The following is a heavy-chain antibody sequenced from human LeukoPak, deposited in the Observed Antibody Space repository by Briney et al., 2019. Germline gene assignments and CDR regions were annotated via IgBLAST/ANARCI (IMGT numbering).Heavy chain of an antibody. Sequence: PGGSLRLSCAASGFSFSVYWMHRVRQAPGKGPVWVSRIKTDGSITDYADSVKGRFTISRDNAKNTLYLQMNSLRAEDTAVYYCAKRNTVVRGGPSFDYWGQGILVAVSS. CDR2: IKTDGSIT. J-gene: IGHJ4*02. D-gene: IGHD3-10*01. CDR3: AKRNTVVRGGPSFDY. V-gene: IGHV3-74*01. CDR1: GFSFSVYW.